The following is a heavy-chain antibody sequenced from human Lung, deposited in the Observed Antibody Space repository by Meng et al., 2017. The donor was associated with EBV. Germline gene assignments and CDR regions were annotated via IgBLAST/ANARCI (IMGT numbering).Heavy chain of an antibody. CDR3: ARPASSYYDSSGSEQYFDY. V-gene: IGHV1-69*01. J-gene: IGHJ4*02. CDR1: GGTFSSYA. D-gene: IGHD3-22*01. Sequence: QVQLVQSGAEVKKPGSSVKVSCKASGGTFSSYAVNWVRQAPGQGLEWMGGIIPMFGTATYAQKFQDRVTISADESTSTAYMELSSLISEDTAVYYCARPASSYYDSSGSEQYFDYWDQGHLVTV. CDR2: IIPMFGTA.